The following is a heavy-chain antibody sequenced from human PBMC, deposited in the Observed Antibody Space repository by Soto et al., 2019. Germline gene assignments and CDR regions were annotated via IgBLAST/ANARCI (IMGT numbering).Heavy chain of an antibody. J-gene: IGHJ6*02. CDR3: ARQGGYCSSTNCYGYYAMDV. D-gene: IGHD2-2*01. Sequence: ETLSLTCTVSGGSISSYYWSWIRQPPGKGLEWIGYIYYSGSTNYNPSLKSRVTISVDTSKNQFSLRVTSVTAADTALYYCARQGGYCSSTNCYGYYAMDVWGQGTTVTVSS. CDR1: GGSISSYY. V-gene: IGHV4-59*08. CDR2: IYYSGST.